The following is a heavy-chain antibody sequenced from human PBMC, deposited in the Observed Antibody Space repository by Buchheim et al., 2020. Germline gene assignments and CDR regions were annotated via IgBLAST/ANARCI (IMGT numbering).Heavy chain of an antibody. V-gene: IGHV4-34*01. CDR3: ARGRYVATINVWFDP. J-gene: IGHJ5*02. CDR2: INHSGST. D-gene: IGHD5-12*01. CDR1: GGSFSGYY. Sequence: QVQLQQWGAGLLKPSETLSLTCAVYGGSFSGYYWSWIRQPPGKGLEWIGEINHSGSTNYNPSLKSRVTISVDTSKNQFSLKRSSVTAADTAVYYCARGRYVATINVWFDPWGQGTL.